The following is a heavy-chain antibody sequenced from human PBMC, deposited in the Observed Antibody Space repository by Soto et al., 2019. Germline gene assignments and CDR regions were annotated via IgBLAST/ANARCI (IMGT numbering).Heavy chain of an antibody. CDR2: IYPGDSDT. J-gene: IGHJ6*02. V-gene: IGHV5-51*01. Sequence: GESLKISCKGSGYSFTSYWIGWVRQMPGKGLEWMGIIYPGDSDTRYSPSFQGQVTISADKSISTAYLQWSSLKASDTAMYYCARRAKQQLXXFHYGTDVWGQGTTVTVSS. CDR1: GYSFTSYW. CDR3: ARRAKQQLXXFHYGTDV. D-gene: IGHD6-13*01.